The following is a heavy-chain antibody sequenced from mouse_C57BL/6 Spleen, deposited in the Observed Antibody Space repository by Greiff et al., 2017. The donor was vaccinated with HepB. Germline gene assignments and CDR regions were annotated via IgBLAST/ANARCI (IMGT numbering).Heavy chain of an antibody. Sequence: QVHVKQSGAELVKPGASVKISCKASGYAFSSYWMNWVKQRPGKGLEWIGQIYPGDGDTNYNGKFKGKATLTADKSSSTAYMQLSSLTSEDSAVYFCARFSITTVVATNYFDYWGQGTTLTVSS. CDR1: GYAFSSYW. J-gene: IGHJ2*01. CDR3: ARFSITTVVATNYFDY. D-gene: IGHD1-1*01. V-gene: IGHV1-80*01. CDR2: IYPGDGDT.